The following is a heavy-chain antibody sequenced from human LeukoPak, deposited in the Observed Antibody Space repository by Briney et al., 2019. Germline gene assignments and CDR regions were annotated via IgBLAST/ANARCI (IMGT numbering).Heavy chain of an antibody. V-gene: IGHV3-30*18. D-gene: IGHD3-10*01. CDR1: GFTFSSHG. CDR3: AKNYGSGSPHFDY. Sequence: PGGSLRLSCAASGFTFSSHGMHWVRQAPGKGLEWVAIISYDGSNKYYADSVKGRFTISRDNSKNTLYLQMNSLRAEDTAVYYCAKNYGSGSPHFDYWGQGTLVTVSS. J-gene: IGHJ4*02. CDR2: ISYDGSNK.